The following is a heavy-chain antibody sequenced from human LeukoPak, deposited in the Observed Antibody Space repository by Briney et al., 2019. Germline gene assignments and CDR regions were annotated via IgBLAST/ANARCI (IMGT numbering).Heavy chain of an antibody. J-gene: IGHJ6*02. CDR2: IIPIFGTA. CDR1: GGTFSSYA. Sequence: ASVKVSCKASGGTFSSYAISWVRQAPGQGLEWTGGIIPIFGTANYAQKFQGRVTITADESTSTAYMELSSLRSEDTAVYYCASNSGGKTQWYYYGMDVWGQGTTVTVSS. CDR3: ASNSGGKTQWYYYGMDV. D-gene: IGHD4-23*01. V-gene: IGHV1-69*01.